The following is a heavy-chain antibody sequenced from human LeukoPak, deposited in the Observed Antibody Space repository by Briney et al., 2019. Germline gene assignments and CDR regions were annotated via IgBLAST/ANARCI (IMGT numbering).Heavy chain of an antibody. J-gene: IGHJ6*02. CDR3: EKDLGSAITSAPALDV. CDR1: GFFFEDYF. V-gene: IGHV3-9*01. D-gene: IGHD2-15*01. CDR2: ITWGRDNL. Sequence: PGGSLSLSCAVSGFFFEDYFMLWVEQAAGKGRDWVSGITWGRDNLAYAASVKGRFTISRDNRKNLLHLHMNSLRPDASAVYSCEKDLGSAITSAPALDVWGQGTTVTVSS.